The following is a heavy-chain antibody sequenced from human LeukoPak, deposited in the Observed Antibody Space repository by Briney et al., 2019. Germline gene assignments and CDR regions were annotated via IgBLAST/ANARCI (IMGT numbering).Heavy chain of an antibody. V-gene: IGHV3-53*05. J-gene: IGHJ4*02. Sequence: GGSLRLSCAASGFTVSSNYMNWVRQAPGKGLEWVSVIYGGGNIYYADSVKGRFTISRDNSKNTLYLQMNSLRAEDTAVYYCARTGRGYSNYFPWDYWGQGTLVTVSS. D-gene: IGHD4-11*01. CDR1: GFTVSSNY. CDR3: ARTGRGYSNYFPWDY. CDR2: IYGGGNI.